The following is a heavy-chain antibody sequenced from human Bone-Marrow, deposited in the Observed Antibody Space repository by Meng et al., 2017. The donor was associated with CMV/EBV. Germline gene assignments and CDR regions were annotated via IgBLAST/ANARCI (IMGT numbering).Heavy chain of an antibody. Sequence: SVKVSCKASGGSFSTYSISWVRQAPGQGLEWMGGIIPIFGTANYAQKFQGRVTITTDESTSTAYMELSSLRSEDTAVYYCARGIGWNYFDYWGQGTLVTVSS. J-gene: IGHJ4*02. V-gene: IGHV1-69*05. CDR3: ARGIGWNYFDY. CDR2: IIPIFGTA. D-gene: IGHD6-19*01. CDR1: GGSFSTYS.